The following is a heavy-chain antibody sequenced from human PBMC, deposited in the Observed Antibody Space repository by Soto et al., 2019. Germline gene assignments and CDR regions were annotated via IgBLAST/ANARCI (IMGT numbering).Heavy chain of an antibody. CDR2: ISYDGSNK. CDR1: GFTFSSYG. V-gene: IGHV3-30*18. CDR3: AKDREPGYSSSWYYFDY. Sequence: GGSLRLSCAASGFTFSSYGMHWVRQAPGKGLEWVAVISYDGSNKYYADSVKGRFTISRDNSKNTLYLQMNSLRAEDTAVYYCAKDREPGYSSSWYYFDYWGQGTLVTVS. J-gene: IGHJ4*02. D-gene: IGHD6-13*01.